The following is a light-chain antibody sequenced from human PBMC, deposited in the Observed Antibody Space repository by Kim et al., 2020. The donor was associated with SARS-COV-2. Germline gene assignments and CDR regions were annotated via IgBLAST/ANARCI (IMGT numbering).Light chain of an antibody. CDR2: DVS. CDR3: QQYDDLLALS. Sequence: DIPMTQSPSSLFASVGDRVTITCQASQDISKYLNWYQQKPGRAPKLVIYDVSNIETGVPSRFSGSGSGTDFNFTISSLQPEDFATYYCQQYDDLLALSFGGGTKVDIK. J-gene: IGKJ4*01. CDR1: QDISKY. V-gene: IGKV1-33*01.